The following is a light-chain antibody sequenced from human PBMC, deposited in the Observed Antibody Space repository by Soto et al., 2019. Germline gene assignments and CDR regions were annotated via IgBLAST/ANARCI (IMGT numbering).Light chain of an antibody. CDR3: SSYTSSSTLG. J-gene: IGLJ2*01. Sequence: QSALTQPASVSGSPGQSITISCTGTSSDVGGYNYVSWYQQHPGKAPKLMIYEVSNRPSGVSNRFSGSKSGNTASLTISGLQDEDEADYYCSSYTSSSTLGFGGGTQLTVL. CDR2: EVS. V-gene: IGLV2-14*01. CDR1: SSDVGGYNY.